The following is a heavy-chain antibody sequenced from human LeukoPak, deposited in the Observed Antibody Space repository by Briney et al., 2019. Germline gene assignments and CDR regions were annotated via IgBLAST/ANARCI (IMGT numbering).Heavy chain of an antibody. J-gene: IGHJ4*02. D-gene: IGHD4-17*01. V-gene: IGHV3-72*01. CDR3: ARGRVTTLYYFDY. CDR2: TRNKVNSYTT. Sequence: PGGSLRLSCAASGFTFSDHCMDWVRQAPGQGLEWVGRTRNKVNSYTTEYAASVKGRFTISRDDSKNSLYLQMYSLKTEDTAVYYCARGRVTTLYYFDYWGQGTLVTVSS. CDR1: GFTFSDHC.